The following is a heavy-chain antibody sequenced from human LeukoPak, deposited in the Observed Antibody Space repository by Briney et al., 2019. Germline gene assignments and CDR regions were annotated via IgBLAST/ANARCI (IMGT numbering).Heavy chain of an antibody. CDR2: IYHSGTT. CDR1: GYSITSSSW. Sequence: SETLSLTCAVSGYSITSSSWWGWIRQPPGKGLEWIGYIYHSGTTYYNPSLQSRVTMSVDTSKNQFSLKLSSATAVDTAVYYCARKENVYYYFDYWGQGTLVTVSS. J-gene: IGHJ4*02. V-gene: IGHV4-28*01. CDR3: ARKENVYYYFDY. D-gene: IGHD3-10*01.